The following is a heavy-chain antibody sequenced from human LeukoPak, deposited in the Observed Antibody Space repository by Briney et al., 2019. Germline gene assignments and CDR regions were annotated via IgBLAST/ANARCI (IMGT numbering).Heavy chain of an antibody. D-gene: IGHD1-26*01. Sequence: GGSLRLSCAASGFTVSNNYMSWVRQAPGKGLEWVSVIYSGGSTYYADSVKGRFTISRDNSKNTLYLQMNSLRAEDTAVYYCAKGKAVVGATFDYWGQGTLVTVSS. V-gene: IGHV3-53*01. J-gene: IGHJ4*02. CDR2: IYSGGST. CDR1: GFTVSNNY. CDR3: AKGKAVVGATFDY.